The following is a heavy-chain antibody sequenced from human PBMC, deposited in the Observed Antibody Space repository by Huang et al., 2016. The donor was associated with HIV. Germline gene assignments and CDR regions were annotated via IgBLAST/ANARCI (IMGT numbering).Heavy chain of an antibody. V-gene: IGHV3-73*02. Sequence: EVQLVESGGGLVQPGGSLKLSCAASGFTLSGSAMHWVRQASGVGLQWVGLIRSKINGYAPVYSASVKGRFTISRDDSKNTAYLQMNSLKTEDTAVYYCSRHPFDYYDSTDTGALDIWGQGTMVTVSS. D-gene: IGHD3-22*01. CDR3: SRHPFDYYDSTDTGALDI. CDR1: GFTLSGSA. J-gene: IGHJ3*02. CDR2: IRSKINGYAP.